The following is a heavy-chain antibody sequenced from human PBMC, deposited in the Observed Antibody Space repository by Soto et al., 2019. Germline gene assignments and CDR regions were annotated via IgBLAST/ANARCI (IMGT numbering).Heavy chain of an antibody. CDR3: ARGPTGTTGFYYYYYMDV. J-gene: IGHJ6*03. D-gene: IGHD4-17*01. V-gene: IGHV1-18*01. Sequence: ASVKVSCKASGYTFTIYGISWVLQAPGQGLEWMGWISAYIGNTNYAQKLQGRVTMTTDTSTSTAYMELRSLRSDDTAVYYCARGPTGTTGFYYYYYMDVWGKGTTVTVSS. CDR1: GYTFTIYG. CDR2: ISAYIGNT.